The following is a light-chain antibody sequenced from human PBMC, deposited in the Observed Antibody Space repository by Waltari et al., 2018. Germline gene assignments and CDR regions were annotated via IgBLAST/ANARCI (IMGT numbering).Light chain of an antibody. J-gene: IGLJ3*02. CDR3: AAWDDSLSGRV. CDR2: RHN. V-gene: IGLV1-47*01. CDR1: RSNIGSNY. Sequence: QSVLTQPPSASGTPGQRVTISCSGSRSNIGSNYVYWYQQLPGTAPKLLIYRHNQRPSGVPDAFSGSKSGTSASLAISGLRSEDEADYYWAAWDDSLSGRVFGGGTKVTVL.